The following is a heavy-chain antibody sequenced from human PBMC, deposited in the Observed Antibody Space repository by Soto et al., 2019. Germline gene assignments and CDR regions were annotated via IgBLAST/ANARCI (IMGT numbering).Heavy chain of an antibody. Sequence: QVQLVESGGGVVQPGRSLRLSCAASGFTFSSYGMHWVRQAPGKGLEWVAVIWYDGSNKYYADSVKGRFTISRDNSKNTLYLQMNSLRAEDTAVYYCARLGVSQWLAPGPCMDVWGQGTTVTVSS. CDR1: GFTFSSYG. D-gene: IGHD6-19*01. CDR2: IWYDGSNK. V-gene: IGHV3-33*01. CDR3: ARLGVSQWLAPGPCMDV. J-gene: IGHJ6*02.